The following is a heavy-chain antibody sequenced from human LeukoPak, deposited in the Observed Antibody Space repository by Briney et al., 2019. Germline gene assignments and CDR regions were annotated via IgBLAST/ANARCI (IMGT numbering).Heavy chain of an antibody. V-gene: IGHV3-30-3*01. CDR3: ARGRLAAGTLALDY. D-gene: IGHD6-13*01. J-gene: IGHJ4*02. CDR2: ISYDGSNK. Sequence: PGGSLRLSCAASGFTFANAWMNWVRQAPGKGLEWVAVISYDGSNKYYADSVKGRSTISRDNSKNTLYLQMNSLRAEDTAVYYCARGRLAAGTLALDYWGQGTLVTVSS. CDR1: GFTFANAW.